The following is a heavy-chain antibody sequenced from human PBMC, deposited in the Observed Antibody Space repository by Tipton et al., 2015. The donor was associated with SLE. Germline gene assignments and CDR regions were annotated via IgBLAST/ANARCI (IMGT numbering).Heavy chain of an antibody. D-gene: IGHD3-16*01. V-gene: IGHV4-39*07. CDR3: VRDGGSLWFNS. Sequence: TLSLTCTVSGGSISSSSNYWGWIRQPPGKGLEWIGNMYYSGSTSYNPSLKSRVTISVETSKNQFSLNLSSVTAADTAVYYCVRDGGSLWFNSRGQGTLVTVSS. CDR1: GGSISSSSNY. CDR2: MYYSGST. J-gene: IGHJ5*01.